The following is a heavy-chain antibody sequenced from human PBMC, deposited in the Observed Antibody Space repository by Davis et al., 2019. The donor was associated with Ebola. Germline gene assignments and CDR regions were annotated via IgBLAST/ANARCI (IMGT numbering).Heavy chain of an antibody. D-gene: IGHD1-26*01. CDR1: GFTFNNYA. CDR3: VKDRRGSYAFDI. J-gene: IGHJ3*02. V-gene: IGHV3-64D*06. CDR2: INDNGGTT. Sequence: GESLKISCSASGFTFNNYAMHWVRQAPGRGLDFVSGINDNGGTTHYADSVKGRFTISRDDSRSTVYLQMSSPTVEDTALYYCVKDRRGSYAFDIWGQGTMVTVSS.